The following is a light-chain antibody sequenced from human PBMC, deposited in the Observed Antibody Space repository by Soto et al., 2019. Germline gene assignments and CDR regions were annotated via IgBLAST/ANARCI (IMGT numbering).Light chain of an antibody. J-gene: IGKJ1*01. CDR3: QQYGSSRRT. Sequence: EIVLTQSPGTLSLSPGERATLSCRASQTVRNNYLAWYQQKPGQAPRLLIYDASSRATGIPDRFSGGGSGTDFTLTISRLEPEYFAVYYCQQYGSSRRTFGQGTKVDIK. CDR2: DAS. CDR1: QTVRNNY. V-gene: IGKV3-20*01.